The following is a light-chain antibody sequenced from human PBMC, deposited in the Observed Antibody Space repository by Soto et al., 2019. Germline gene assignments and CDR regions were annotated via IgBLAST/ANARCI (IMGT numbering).Light chain of an antibody. CDR1: QTISSW. CDR3: QHYNSYSEA. CDR2: KAS. J-gene: IGKJ1*01. V-gene: IGKV1-5*03. Sequence: DIPMPQSPSTLSGSVGDRVTITCRASQTISSWLAWYQQKPGQAPKLLIYKASTLKSGVPSRVSGSGSGTEFTLTISSLQPDDFATYYCQHYNSYSEAFGQGTKVELK.